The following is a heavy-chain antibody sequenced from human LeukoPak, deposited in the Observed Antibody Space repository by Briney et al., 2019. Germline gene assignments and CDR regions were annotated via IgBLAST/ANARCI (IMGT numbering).Heavy chain of an antibody. J-gene: IGHJ4*02. CDR1: GFTFSSYW. CDR2: IKSDGST. V-gene: IGHV3-74*01. CDR3: VRGADTGYSSDS. Sequence: GGSLRLSCAASGFTFSSYWMHWVRQTPGKGLVWVSRIKSDGSTIYADSVKGRFTISRDNARNTLYLQMNSLRVEDTAVYYCVRGADTGYSSDSWGQGTLVTVSS. D-gene: IGHD3-9*01.